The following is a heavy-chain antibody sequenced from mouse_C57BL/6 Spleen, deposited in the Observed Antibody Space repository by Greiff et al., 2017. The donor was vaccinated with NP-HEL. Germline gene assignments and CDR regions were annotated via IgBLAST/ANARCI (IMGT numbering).Heavy chain of an antibody. D-gene: IGHD2-10*01. V-gene: IGHV7-3*01. J-gene: IGHJ4*01. CDR1: GFTFTDYY. Sequence: EVKLVESGGGLVQPGGSLSLSCAASGFTFTDYYMSWVRQPPGKALEWLGFIRNKANGYTTEYSASVKGRFTISRDNSQSILYLQMNALRAEDSATYYCARFSYSYYYAMDYWGQGTSVTVSS. CDR3: ARFSYSYYYAMDY. CDR2: IRNKANGYTT.